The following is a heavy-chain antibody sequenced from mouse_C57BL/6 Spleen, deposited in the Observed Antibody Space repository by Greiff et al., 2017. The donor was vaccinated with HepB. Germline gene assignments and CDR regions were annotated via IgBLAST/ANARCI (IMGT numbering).Heavy chain of an antibody. J-gene: IGHJ3*01. V-gene: IGHV3-6*01. CDR1: GYSITSGYY. D-gene: IGHD1-1*01. CDR2: ISYDGSN. Sequence: EVQLQQSGPGLVKPSQSLSLTCSVTGYSITSGYYWNWIRQFPGNKLEWMGYISYDGSNNYNPSLKNRISITRDTSKNQFFLKLNAVTTEDTATYYCASHYGSSYIFAYWGQGTLVTVSA. CDR3: ASHYGSSYIFAY.